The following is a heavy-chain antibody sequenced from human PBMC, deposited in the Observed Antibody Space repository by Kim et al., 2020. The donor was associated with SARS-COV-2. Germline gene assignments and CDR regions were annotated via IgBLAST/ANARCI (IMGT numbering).Heavy chain of an antibody. CDR1: GFTFSSYS. D-gene: IGHD6-19*01. J-gene: IGHJ4*02. CDR3: ARVLTSGWSYFDY. CDR2: ISSSGSYI. Sequence: GGSLRLSCAASGFTFSSYSMNWVRQAPGKGLEWISPISSSGSYIYYADSMKGRFTISRDNARASLYLQMNSLRAEDTAVYYCARVLTSGWSYFDYWGQGTLVPVSS. V-gene: IGHV3-21*01.